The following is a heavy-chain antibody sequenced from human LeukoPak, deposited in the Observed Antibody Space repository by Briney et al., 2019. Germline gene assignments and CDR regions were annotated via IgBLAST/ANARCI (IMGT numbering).Heavy chain of an antibody. CDR1: GFTFSSYW. V-gene: IGHV3-74*01. D-gene: IGHD3-22*01. CDR2: INSDGSST. Sequence: GGSLRLSCAASGFTFSSYWMHWVRQAPGKGPVWVSRINSDGSSTSYADSVKGRFTISRDNAKNTLYLQMNSLRAEDTAVYYCAREGGYYFDYWGQGTLVTVSS. J-gene: IGHJ4*02. CDR3: AREGGYYFDY.